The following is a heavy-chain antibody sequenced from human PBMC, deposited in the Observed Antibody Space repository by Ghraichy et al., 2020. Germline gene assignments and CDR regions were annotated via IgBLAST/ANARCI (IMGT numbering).Heavy chain of an antibody. Sequence: GESLNISCAASGFTFSSYAMHWVRQAPGKGLEYVSAISSNGGSTYYANSVKGRFTISRDNSKNTLYLQMGSLRAEDMAVYYCARGREAATDYYGMDVWGQGTTVTVSS. CDR3: ARGREAATDYYGMDV. CDR2: ISSNGGST. V-gene: IGHV3-64*01. D-gene: IGHD2-15*01. CDR1: GFTFSSYA. J-gene: IGHJ6*02.